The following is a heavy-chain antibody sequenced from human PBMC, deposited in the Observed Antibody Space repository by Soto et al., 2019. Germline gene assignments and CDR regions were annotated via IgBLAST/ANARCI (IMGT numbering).Heavy chain of an antibody. J-gene: IGHJ4*01. D-gene: IGHD3-22*01. Sequence: EVHLVESGGGLVKPGGSLRLSCAASGFTFSNAWINWVRQAPRKGLEWVGRVKSKNDGGTTDFAAPVKGRFAISRDDSKNMVYLEMNSLQTEDTAIYYCTTDSYITSIIVRFDYWGHGTLVTVSS. CDR2: VKSKNDGGTT. CDR3: TTDSYITSIIVRFDY. V-gene: IGHV3-15*07. CDR1: GFTFSNAW.